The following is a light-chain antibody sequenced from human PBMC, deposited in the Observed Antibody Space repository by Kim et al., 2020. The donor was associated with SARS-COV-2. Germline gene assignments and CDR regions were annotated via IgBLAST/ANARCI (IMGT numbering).Light chain of an antibody. V-gene: IGKV1-5*01. CDR2: DAS. Sequence: STLSASVGDRVTITCRASQSIGRWVAWYQQKPGIAPKFLISDASSLESGVPSRFSGSYSGTEFTLTISTLQPDDFATYYCQYGQAFGQGTKVDIK. CDR3: QYGQA. CDR1: QSIGRW. J-gene: IGKJ1*01.